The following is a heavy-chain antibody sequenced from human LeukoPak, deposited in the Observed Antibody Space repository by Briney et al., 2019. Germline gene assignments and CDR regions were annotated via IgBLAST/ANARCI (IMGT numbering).Heavy chain of an antibody. V-gene: IGHV3-23*01. J-gene: IGHJ4*02. CDR2: ISGSDGST. D-gene: IGHD5-12*01. Sequence: GGSLRLSCAASGFIFSSYAMSWVRQAPGKGLEWVSTISGSDGSTYYADSVKGRFTISRDNSKNTLYLQMNSLRAEDTAVYYCAKDLWRVSDGGYDQINDYWGQGTLVTVSS. CDR3: AKDLWRVSDGGYDQINDY. CDR1: GFIFSSYA.